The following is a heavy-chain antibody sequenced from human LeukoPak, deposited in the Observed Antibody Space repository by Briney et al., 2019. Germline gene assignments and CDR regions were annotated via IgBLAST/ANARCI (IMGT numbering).Heavy chain of an antibody. CDR3: ARDYYDSSGYYFGFDY. J-gene: IGHJ4*02. CDR2: ISAYNGNT. CDR1: GYTFTSYG. D-gene: IGHD3-22*01. Sequence: SVKVSCKASGYTFTSYGISWVRQAPGQGLEWMGWISAYNGNTNYAQKLQGRVTMTTDTSTSTAYMELRSLRSDDTAVYYCARDYYDSSGYYFGFDYWGQGTLVTVSS. V-gene: IGHV1-18*01.